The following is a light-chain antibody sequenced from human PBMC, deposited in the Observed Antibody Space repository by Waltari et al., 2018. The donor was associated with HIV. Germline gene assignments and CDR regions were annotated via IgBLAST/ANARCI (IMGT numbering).Light chain of an antibody. CDR2: DVS. CDR3: SSYSTNTNNSPWV. CDR1: TSDVGTYNY. Sequence: QSALAQPASVSGSPGQSITISCTGTTSDVGTYNYVSWYQQHPGKGPKLVIFDVSHRPSGISDRLSGSRSGNTASLTISGLRAEDEADYFCSSYSTNTNNSPWVFGGGTKVTVL. V-gene: IGLV2-14*03. J-gene: IGLJ3*02.